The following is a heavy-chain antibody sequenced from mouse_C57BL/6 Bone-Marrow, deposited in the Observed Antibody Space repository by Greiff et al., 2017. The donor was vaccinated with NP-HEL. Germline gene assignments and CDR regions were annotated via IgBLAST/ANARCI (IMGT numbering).Heavy chain of an antibody. D-gene: IGHD1-1*01. CDR1: GYSITSGYY. V-gene: IGHV3-6*01. J-gene: IGHJ2*01. CDR3: ARDSSYDFDY. CDR2: ISYDGSN. Sequence: DVKLVESGPGLVKPSQSLSLTCSVTGYSITSGYYWNWIRQFPGNKLEWMGYISYDGSNNYNPSLKNRISITRDTSKNQFFLKLNSVTTEDTATYYCARDSSYDFDYWGQGTTLTVSS.